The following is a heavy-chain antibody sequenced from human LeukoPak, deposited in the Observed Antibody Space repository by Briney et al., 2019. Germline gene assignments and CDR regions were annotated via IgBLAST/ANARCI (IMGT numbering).Heavy chain of an antibody. CDR1: GDSVSSNSAA. J-gene: IGHJ4*02. D-gene: IGHD3-16*01. V-gene: IGHV6-1*01. CDR3: ARVSKGVLDY. CDR2: TYYRSKWYN. Sequence: SQTPSLTCAISGDSVSSNSAAWHWIRQSPSRGLEWLGRTYYRSKWYNVYAVSVKSRVTINPDTSKNQFSLQLNSVTPEDTAVYYCARVSKGVLDYWGQGTLVTVSS.